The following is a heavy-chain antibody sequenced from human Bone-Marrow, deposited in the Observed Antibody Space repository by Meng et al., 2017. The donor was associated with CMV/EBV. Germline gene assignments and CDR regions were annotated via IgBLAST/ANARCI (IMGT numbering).Heavy chain of an antibody. CDR2: IKQGGSEK. Sequence: GGSLRLSCAASGFTFSSYWMSWVRQAPGKGLEWVANIKQGGSEKYYVDSVKGRFTISRDNAKNSLYLQMNSLRAEDTAVYYCARDRHYYDSSGYYIVYWGQGTLVTVSS. D-gene: IGHD3-22*01. CDR3: ARDRHYYDSSGYYIVY. V-gene: IGHV3-7*01. CDR1: GFTFSSYW. J-gene: IGHJ4*02.